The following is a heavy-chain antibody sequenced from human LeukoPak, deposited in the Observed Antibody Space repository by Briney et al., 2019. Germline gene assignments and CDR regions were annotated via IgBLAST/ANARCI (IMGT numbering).Heavy chain of an antibody. CDR3: AGYSGSYFDAFDI. J-gene: IGHJ3*02. CDR1: GGSISSYY. D-gene: IGHD1-26*01. Sequence: SETLSLTCTVSGGSISSYYWSWIRQPDGNGLEWIGRIYTSGSTNYNPSLKSRVTMSVDTSKNQFSLKLSSVTAADTAVYYCAGYSGSYFDAFDIWGQGTMVTVSS. CDR2: IYTSGST. V-gene: IGHV4-4*07.